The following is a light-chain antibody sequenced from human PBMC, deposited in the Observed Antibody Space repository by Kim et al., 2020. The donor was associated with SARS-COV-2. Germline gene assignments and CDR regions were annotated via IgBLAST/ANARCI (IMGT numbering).Light chain of an antibody. CDR2: YAS. Sequence: DIQMTQSPSSLSASVGDRVTITCQASQDISDYLNWYQQKPGEAPNLLIYYASNLETGVPSRFSGSGFGTDFTFTISSLQPEDIATYYCQHYNNLPLTFGGGTKVDIK. V-gene: IGKV1-33*01. CDR1: QDISDY. CDR3: QHYNNLPLT. J-gene: IGKJ4*01.